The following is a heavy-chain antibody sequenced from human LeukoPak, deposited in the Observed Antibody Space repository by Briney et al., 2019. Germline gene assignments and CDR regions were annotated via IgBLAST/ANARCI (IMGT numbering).Heavy chain of an antibody. CDR3: ASLGRSDSLGAFDI. CDR1: GYSISSGYY. D-gene: IGHD3-16*01. Sequence: SETLSLTCTVSGYSISSGYYWGWIRQPPGKGLEWIGSIYHSGSTYYNPSLKSRVTISVDTSKNQFSLKLSSVTAADTAVYYCASLGRSDSLGAFDIWGQGTMVTVSS. CDR2: IYHSGST. V-gene: IGHV4-38-2*02. J-gene: IGHJ3*02.